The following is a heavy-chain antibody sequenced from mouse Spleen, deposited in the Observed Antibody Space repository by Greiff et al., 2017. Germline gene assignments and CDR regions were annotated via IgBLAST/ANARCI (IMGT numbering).Heavy chain of an antibody. J-gene: IGHJ3*01. V-gene: IGHV1-61*01. Sequence: QVQLHQPGAELVRPGSSVKLSCKASGYTFTSYWMDWVKQRPGQGLEWIGNIYPSDSETHYNQKFKDKATLTVDKSSSTAYMQLSSLTSEDSAVYYCARYDEGSWFAYWGQGTLVTVSA. D-gene: IGHD2-14*01. CDR1: GYTFTSYW. CDR2: IYPSDSET. CDR3: ARYDEGSWFAY.